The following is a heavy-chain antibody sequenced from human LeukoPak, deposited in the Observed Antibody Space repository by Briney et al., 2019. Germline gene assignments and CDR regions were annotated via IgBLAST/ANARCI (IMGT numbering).Heavy chain of an antibody. CDR1: GFTFNDYA. CDR3: AKVQGRYQPNDAFDI. Sequence: PGRCLRLSCAASGFTFNDYAMHWVRQAPGKGLEWVSGISWNSGSIGYTDSVKGRFTISRDNAKNSLYLQMNSLRAEDTALYYCAKVQGRYQPNDAFDIWGQGTMVTVSS. CDR2: ISWNSGSI. V-gene: IGHV3-9*01. D-gene: IGHD2-2*01. J-gene: IGHJ3*02.